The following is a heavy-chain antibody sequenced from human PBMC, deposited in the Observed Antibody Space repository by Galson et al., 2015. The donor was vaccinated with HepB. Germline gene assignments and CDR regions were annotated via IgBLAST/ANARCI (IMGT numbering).Heavy chain of an antibody. Sequence: SLRLSCAASGFTFSSYGMHWVRQAPGKGLEWVAVIWYDGSNKYYADSVKGRFTISRDNSKNTLYLQMNSLRAEDTAVYYCARSGVVVSSSYFDYWGQGTLVTVSS. CDR3: ARSGVVVSSSYFDY. D-gene: IGHD3-22*01. J-gene: IGHJ4*02. CDR1: GFTFSSYG. V-gene: IGHV3-33*01. CDR2: IWYDGSNK.